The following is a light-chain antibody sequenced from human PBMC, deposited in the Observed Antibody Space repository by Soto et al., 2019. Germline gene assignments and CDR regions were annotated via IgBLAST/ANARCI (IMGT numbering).Light chain of an antibody. Sequence: DIQMAQSPSSLAASVGDRVTSSCRASQGISNYLAWYQQKPGKVPKLLIYAASTLQSGVPSRFSGSGSGTDFTLTISCLQSEDFATYYCQQYYSYPITFGQGTRLEIK. V-gene: IGKV1-27*01. CDR1: QGISNY. CDR3: QQYYSYPIT. CDR2: AAS. J-gene: IGKJ5*01.